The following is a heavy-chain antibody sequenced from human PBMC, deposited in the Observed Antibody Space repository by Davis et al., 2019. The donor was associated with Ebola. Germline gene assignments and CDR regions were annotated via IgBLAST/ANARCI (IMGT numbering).Heavy chain of an antibody. CDR3: VRDTYYYYNTMDV. CDR1: GSILRGSV. V-gene: IGHV3-33*01. CDR2: IWYDGRKQ. J-gene: IGHJ6*04. Sequence: SLNISCAASGSILRGSVLHQARQPSGKGLEWMAVIWYDGRKQYYADSVKGRFTISRDNSKNTLYLQMNSLRAEDTAVYYCVRDTYYYYNTMDVWGKGNGVTVS.